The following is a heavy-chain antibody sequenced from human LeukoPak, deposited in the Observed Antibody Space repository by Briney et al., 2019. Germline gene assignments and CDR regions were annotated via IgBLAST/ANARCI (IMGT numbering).Heavy chain of an antibody. D-gene: IGHD6-19*01. CDR1: GYSFNTYW. V-gene: IGHV5-51*01. CDR3: ASPSRGAGIVDI. CDR2: IYPGDSDT. J-gene: IGHJ3*02. Sequence: GESLKISCKGSGYSFNTYWIAWVRHMPGKGLEWMGIIYPGDSDTRYSPSFQGQATISADKSISTAYLQWSSLKASDTAMYYCASPSRGAGIVDIWGQGTMVTVSS.